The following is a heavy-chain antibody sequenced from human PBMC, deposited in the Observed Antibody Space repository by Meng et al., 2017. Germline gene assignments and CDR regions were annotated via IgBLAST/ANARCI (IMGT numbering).Heavy chain of an antibody. CDR1: GGTFSSYA. J-gene: IGHJ5*02. D-gene: IGHD1-1*01. CDR2: IIPIFGTA. V-gene: IGHV1-69*06. CDR3: ARKTGDVITNENWFDP. Sequence: SVKVSCKASGGTFSSYAISWVRQAPGQGLEWMGGIIPIFGTANYAQKFQGRVTITADKSTSTAYMELSSLRSEDTAVYYCARKTGDVITNENWFDPWGQGTLVTVSS.